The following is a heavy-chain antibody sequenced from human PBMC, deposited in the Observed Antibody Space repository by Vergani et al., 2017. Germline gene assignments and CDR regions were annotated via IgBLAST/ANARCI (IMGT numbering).Heavy chain of an antibody. J-gene: IGHJ4*02. V-gene: IGHV3-30*03. CDR1: GFTFSSYG. Sequence: QVQLVESGGGVVQPGRSLRLSCAASGFTFSSYGMHWVRQAPGKGLEWVAVISYDGSNKYYADSVKGRFTISRDNSKNTLYLQMNSLRAEDTAVYYCARDFGGWDPYYFDYWGQGTLVTVSS. CDR3: ARDFGGWDPYYFDY. D-gene: IGHD6-19*01. CDR2: ISYDGSNK.